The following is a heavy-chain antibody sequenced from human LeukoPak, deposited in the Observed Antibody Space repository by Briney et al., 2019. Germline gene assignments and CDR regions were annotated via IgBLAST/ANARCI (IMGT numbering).Heavy chain of an antibody. Sequence: GSSVKVSCKASGGTFSSYAISWVRQAPGQGLEWMGGIIPIFGTANYAQKFQGRVTITADKSTSTAYMELSSLRSEDTAVYYCARDVEGLRRNWFDPWGQGTLVTVSS. CDR1: GGTFSSYA. CDR3: ARDVEGLRRNWFDP. J-gene: IGHJ5*02. V-gene: IGHV1-69*06. CDR2: IIPIFGTA. D-gene: IGHD5-12*01.